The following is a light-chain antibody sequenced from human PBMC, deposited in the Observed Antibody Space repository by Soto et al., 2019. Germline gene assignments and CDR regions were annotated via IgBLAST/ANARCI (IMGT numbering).Light chain of an antibody. CDR3: QQHYISPIT. CDR2: WAS. J-gene: IGKJ5*01. V-gene: IGKV4-1*01. Sequence: EIVTTAAGCFLAASLLERATIHCKSSQSGLSSSKNKKFLTWYQPKPGHPPKLLIYWASTRESGVPDRFTGSGSGTDFTLTSSIRQAEDVAVYYCQQHYISPITFGQGTRLEIK. CDR1: QSGLSSSKNKKF.